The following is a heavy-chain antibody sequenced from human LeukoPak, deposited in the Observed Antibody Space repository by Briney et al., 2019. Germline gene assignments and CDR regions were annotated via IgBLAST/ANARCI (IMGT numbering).Heavy chain of an antibody. CDR1: GYTFTSYD. D-gene: IGHD2-2*02. V-gene: IGHV1-8*01. J-gene: IGHJ5*02. Sequence: ASVKVSCKASGYTFTSYDINWVRQATGQGLEWMGWMNPNSGNTGYAQKFQGRVTMTRNTSISTAYMEPSSLRSEDTAVYYCARGRCSSTSCYRWFDPWGQGTLVTVSS. CDR3: ARGRCSSTSCYRWFDP. CDR2: MNPNSGNT.